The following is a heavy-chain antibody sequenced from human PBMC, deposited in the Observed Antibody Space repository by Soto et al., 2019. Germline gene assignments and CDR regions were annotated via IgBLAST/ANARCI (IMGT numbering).Heavy chain of an antibody. CDR3: ARVARYFDWLLNY. J-gene: IGHJ4*02. CDR1: GYTFTSYA. Sequence: ASVKVSCKASGYTFTSYAMHWVRQAPGQRLEWMGWINAGNGNTKYSQKFQGRVTMTRDTSASTAYMELSSLRSEDTAVYYCARVARYFDWLLNYWGQGTLVTVSS. V-gene: IGHV1-3*01. D-gene: IGHD3-9*01. CDR2: INAGNGNT.